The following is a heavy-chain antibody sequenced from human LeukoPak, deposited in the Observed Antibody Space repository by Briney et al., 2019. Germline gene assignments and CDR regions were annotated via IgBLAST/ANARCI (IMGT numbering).Heavy chain of an antibody. J-gene: IGHJ5*02. V-gene: IGHV4-34*01. D-gene: IGHD6-13*01. CDR1: GGSFSGYY. CDR2: INHSGST. CDR3: ARDTSRGFDP. Sequence: SETLSLTCAVYGGSFSGYYWSWIRQPPGKGLEWIGEINHSGSTNYNPSLKSRVTISVDTSKNQFSLKLSSVTAADTAVYYCARDTSRGFDPWGQGTLVTVSS.